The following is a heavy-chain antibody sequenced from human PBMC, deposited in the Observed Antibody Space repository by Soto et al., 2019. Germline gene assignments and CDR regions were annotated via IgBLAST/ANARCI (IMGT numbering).Heavy chain of an antibody. CDR2: ISYEGSNK. CDR1: GFTFSSYA. Sequence: GGSLRLSCAASGFTFSSYAMHRVRQVPGKGLEWVAVISYEGSNKYYADSLKGRFTISRDNSKNTLYLQMNSLRAEDTAVYYCARDRGGTVVPGALPQDFDYWGQGTLVTVSS. CDR3: ARDRGGTVVPGALPQDFDY. D-gene: IGHD2-2*01. J-gene: IGHJ4*02. V-gene: IGHV3-30-3*01.